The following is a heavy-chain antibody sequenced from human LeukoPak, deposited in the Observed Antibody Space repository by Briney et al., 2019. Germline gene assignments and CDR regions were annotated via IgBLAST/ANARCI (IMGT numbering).Heavy chain of an antibody. CDR3: AREDDYGSNSYDY. D-gene: IGHD4-23*01. CDR2: VNPNSGGT. J-gene: IGHJ4*02. CDR1: GYTFTSYY. V-gene: IGHV1-2*02. Sequence: GASVKVSCKASGYTFTSYYIHWVRQAPGQGLEWMGWVNPNSGGTNYAQKFQGRVTMTRDTSISTAYMELSRLRSADTAVYYCAREDDYGSNSYDYWGQGSLVTVSS.